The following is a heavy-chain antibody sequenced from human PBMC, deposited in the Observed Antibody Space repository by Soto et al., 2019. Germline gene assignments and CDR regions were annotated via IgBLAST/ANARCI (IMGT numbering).Heavy chain of an antibody. J-gene: IGHJ6*03. CDR1: GGSISSSSYY. CDR2: IYYSGST. D-gene: IGHD3-3*01. Sequence: QLQLQESGPGLVKPSETLSLTCTVSGGSISSSSYYWGWIRQPPGKGLEWIGSIYYSGSTYYNPSLKRPVTISVDTSKNQFSLKLSSVTAADTAVYYCARGLSGRYDFWSGYSDYYYYYMDVWGKGTTVTVSS. V-gene: IGHV4-39*01. CDR3: ARGLSGRYDFWSGYSDYYYYYMDV.